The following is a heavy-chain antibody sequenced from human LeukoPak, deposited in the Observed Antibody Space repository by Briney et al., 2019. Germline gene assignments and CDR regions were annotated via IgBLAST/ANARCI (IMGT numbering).Heavy chain of an antibody. CDR3: ARDRPSYYYDSSGYTH. J-gene: IGHJ4*02. Sequence: ASVKVSFKASGYTFTSYGISWVRQAPGQGLEWMGWISAYNGNTNYAQKFQGRVTITADKSTSTAYMELSSLRSEDTAVYYCARDRPSYYYDSSGYTHWGQGTLVTVSS. D-gene: IGHD3-22*01. CDR2: ISAYNGNT. CDR1: GYTFTSYG. V-gene: IGHV1-18*01.